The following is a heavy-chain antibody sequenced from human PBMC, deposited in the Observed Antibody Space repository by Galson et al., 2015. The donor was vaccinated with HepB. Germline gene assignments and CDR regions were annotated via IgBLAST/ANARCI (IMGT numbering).Heavy chain of an antibody. V-gene: IGHV3-15*01. J-gene: IGHJ6*02. D-gene: IGHD6-25*01. CDR3: TTDRTFSSVYYVNYYYYAMHV. CDR1: GFTFNNAW. Sequence: SLRLSCAASGFTFNNAWMSWVRQAPGEGLGWVGRIKSKTDGGTTDYAAPVKGRFSISRDDSKNILYLQMNSLKTDDTAVYYCTTDRTFSSVYYVNYYYYAMHVWGQGTTVTVSS. CDR2: IKSKTDGGTT.